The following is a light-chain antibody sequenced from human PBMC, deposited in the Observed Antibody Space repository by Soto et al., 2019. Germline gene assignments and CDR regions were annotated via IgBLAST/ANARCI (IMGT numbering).Light chain of an antibody. CDR3: QQYSSYWT. CDR2: KAS. V-gene: IGKV1-5*03. J-gene: IGKJ1*01. CDR1: QSISSW. Sequence: DVQMTQSLSTLPASVGGRVTITGRASQSISSWLAWYQQKPGKAPNLLIYKASYLASGVPSRFSGGGSGTEFTLTISSLQPDDFATYYCQQYSSYWTFGQGTKVDI.